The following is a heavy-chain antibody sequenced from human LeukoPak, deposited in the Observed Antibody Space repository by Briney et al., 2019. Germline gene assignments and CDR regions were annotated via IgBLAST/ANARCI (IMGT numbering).Heavy chain of an antibody. V-gene: IGHV2-5*01. D-gene: IGHD1-26*01. Sequence: ESGPTLVKPTQTLTLTCTFSGFSLSTSGVGVGWIRQPPGKALEWLALIYWNDDKRYSPSLKSRLTITKDTSKNQVVLTMTNMDPVDRATYYCAHRPMGNWFDPWGQGTLVTVSS. CDR3: AHRPMGNWFDP. CDR2: IYWNDDK. CDR1: GFSLSTSGVG. J-gene: IGHJ5*02.